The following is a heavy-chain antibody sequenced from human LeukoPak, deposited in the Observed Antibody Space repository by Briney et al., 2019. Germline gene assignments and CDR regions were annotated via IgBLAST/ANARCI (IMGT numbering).Heavy chain of an antibody. D-gene: IGHD3-10*01. J-gene: IGHJ4*02. CDR3: ARDYYGSPTH. CDR1: GFTFSSYE. CDR2: ISSSGSTI. V-gene: IGHV3-48*03. Sequence: GGSLRLSCAASGFTFSSYEMNWVRQAPGKGLEWVSYISSSGSTIYYADSVKGRFTISRDNAKNSLYLQMNSLRAEDTAVYYCARDYYGSPTHWGQGTLVTVSS.